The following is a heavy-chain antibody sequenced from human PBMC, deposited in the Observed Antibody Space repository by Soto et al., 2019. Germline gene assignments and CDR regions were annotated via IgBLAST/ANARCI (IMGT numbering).Heavy chain of an antibody. D-gene: IGHD4-17*01. CDR3: ARETYGDYVGDFDP. V-gene: IGHV4-59*12. CDR1: GGSINNYY. CDR2: SYHSGSP. Sequence: SETLSLTCTVSGGSINNYYCSWIRQPPGKGLEWIGHSYHSGSPYYNPSLKSRVIISVDRSKNQFSLKVRSVTAADTAVYYCARETYGDYVGDFDPWGQGIQVTVSS. J-gene: IGHJ5*02.